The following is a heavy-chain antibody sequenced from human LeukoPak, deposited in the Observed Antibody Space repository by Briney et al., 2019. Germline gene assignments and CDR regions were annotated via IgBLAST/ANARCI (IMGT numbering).Heavy chain of an antibody. V-gene: IGHV4-4*02. CDR2: IYHSGST. D-gene: IGHD2-21*02. CDR3: ARVQGDSEY. CDR1: GGXISSSYC. J-gene: IGHJ4*02. Sequence: SGTLSLTCAVSGGXISSSYCWTWVRQPPGKGLEWIGEIYHSGSTNYNPSLKSRVTISVDKSNNQFSLKLSSVTAADTAVYYCARVQGDSEYWGQGTLVTVSS.